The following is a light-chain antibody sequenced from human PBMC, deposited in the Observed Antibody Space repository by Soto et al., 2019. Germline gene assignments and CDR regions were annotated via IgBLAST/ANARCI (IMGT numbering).Light chain of an antibody. J-gene: IGKJ1*01. CDR2: DAS. CDR3: QNYNSWPRT. V-gene: IGKV3-15*01. Sequence: EIVMTQSPATLSVSPGERATLSCRASQSVSSNLAWYQQKPGQAPRLLIYDASTRATGIPARFSGSGSGTEFTLTISSLQSEDFAVYYCQNYNSWPRTLGQGTKVESK. CDR1: QSVSSN.